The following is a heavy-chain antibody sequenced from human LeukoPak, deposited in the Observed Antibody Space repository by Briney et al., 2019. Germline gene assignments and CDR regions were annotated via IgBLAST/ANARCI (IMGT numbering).Heavy chain of an antibody. Sequence: KPGGSLRLSCAASGFTFSTYAMSWVRQAPGKGLEWVSVISGSGGSTYYADSVKGRFTISRDNSKNTLYLQMNSLRAEDTAVYYCAKMTTVVTPGGFYWGQGTLVTVSS. CDR1: GFTFSTYA. J-gene: IGHJ4*02. CDR3: AKMTTVVTPGGFY. V-gene: IGHV3-23*01. CDR2: ISGSGGST. D-gene: IGHD4-23*01.